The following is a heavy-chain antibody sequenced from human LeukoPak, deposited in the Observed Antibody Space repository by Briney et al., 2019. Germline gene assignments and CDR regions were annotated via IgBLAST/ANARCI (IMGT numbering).Heavy chain of an antibody. CDR3: AHRPGGGWRYSFDI. Sequence: SGPTLVKPTQILTLTSTFSGFSLNTSAASVAWIRQPPGNALEWLALTHGDDDQRYSPSMKGRLTISNDTSKNQVVLTMTNMDPLDTATYYCAHRPGGGWRYSFDIWGQRTFVTVSS. J-gene: IGHJ3*02. CDR1: GFSLNTSAAS. CDR2: THGDDDQ. D-gene: IGHD3-16*01. V-gene: IGHV2-5*02.